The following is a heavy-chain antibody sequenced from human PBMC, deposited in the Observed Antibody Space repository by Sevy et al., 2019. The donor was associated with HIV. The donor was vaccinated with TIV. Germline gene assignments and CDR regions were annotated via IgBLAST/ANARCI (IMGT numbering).Heavy chain of an antibody. V-gene: IGHV3-30-3*01. Sequence: GGSLRLSCAASEFMFSTYAMHWVRQAPGKGLEWVAVISYDGGRNYYGESVKGRFTISRDNSKNTLFLQMNSLRLEDTAFYYCARDAGYSTDWYPSDYWGQGTLVTVSS. CDR2: ISYDGGRN. CDR1: EFMFSTYA. CDR3: ARDAGYSTDWYPSDY. J-gene: IGHJ4*02. D-gene: IGHD6-19*01.